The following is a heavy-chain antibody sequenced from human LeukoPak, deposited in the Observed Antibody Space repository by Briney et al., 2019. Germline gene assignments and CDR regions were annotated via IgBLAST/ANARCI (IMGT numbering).Heavy chain of an antibody. CDR3: ARLGSITAAGSYYFDY. CDR2: IYYSGST. Sequence: SETLSLTCTVSGGPISSYYWSWIRQPPGKGLEWIGYIYYSGSTNYNPSLKSRVTISVDTSKNQFSLKLSSVTAADTAVYYCARLGSITAAGSYYFDYWGQGTLVTVSS. D-gene: IGHD6-13*01. V-gene: IGHV4-59*08. J-gene: IGHJ4*02. CDR1: GGPISSYY.